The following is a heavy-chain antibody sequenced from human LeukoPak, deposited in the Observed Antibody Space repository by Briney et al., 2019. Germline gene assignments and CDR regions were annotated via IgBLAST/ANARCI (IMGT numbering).Heavy chain of an antibody. CDR2: ISYDGSNK. CDR1: GFTFSSYS. D-gene: IGHD6-13*01. J-gene: IGHJ4*02. CDR3: AKAPYSSSWYYFDY. V-gene: IGHV3-30*18. Sequence: GGSLRLSCAASGFTFSSYSMHWVRQAPGKGLEWVAVISYDGSNKYYADSVKGRFTISRDSSKNTLYLQMNSLRAEDTAVYYCAKAPYSSSWYYFDYWGQGTLVTVSS.